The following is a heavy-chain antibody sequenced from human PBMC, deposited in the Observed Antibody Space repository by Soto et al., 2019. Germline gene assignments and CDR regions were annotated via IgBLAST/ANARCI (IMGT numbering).Heavy chain of an antibody. CDR3: ARSYYDSSGYYYVPYYYGMDV. CDR1: GGGFSGDA. J-gene: IGHJ6*02. Sequence: SLNGSCKGAGGGFSGDAISWGRQAKGQGLEWMGGIIPIFGTANYAQKFQGRVTITADESTSTAYMELSSLRSEDTAVYYCARSYYDSSGYYYVPYYYGMDVWGQGTTVTVSS. V-gene: IGHV1-69*13. CDR2: IIPIFGTA. D-gene: IGHD3-22*01.